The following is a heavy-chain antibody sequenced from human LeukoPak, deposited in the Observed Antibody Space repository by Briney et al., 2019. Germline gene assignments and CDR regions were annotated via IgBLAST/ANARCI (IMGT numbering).Heavy chain of an antibody. D-gene: IGHD5-12*01. J-gene: IGHJ4*02. V-gene: IGHV3-23*01. CDR3: TTGYSGYDSARDY. CDR1: GFTFSSYA. Sequence: GGSLRLSCAASGFTFSSYAMSWVRQAPGKGLEWVSAISGSGGSTYYADSVKGRFTISRDNSKNTLYLQMNSLKTEDTAVYYCTTGYSGYDSARDYWGQGTLVTVSS. CDR2: ISGSGGST.